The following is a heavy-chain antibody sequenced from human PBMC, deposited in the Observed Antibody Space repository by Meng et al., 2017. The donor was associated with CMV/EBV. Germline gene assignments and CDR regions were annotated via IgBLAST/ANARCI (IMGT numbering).Heavy chain of an antibody. D-gene: IGHD5-18*01. V-gene: IGHV4-4*07. J-gene: IGHJ4*02. Sequence: QVQLQESGPGLVKPSETLSLTCTVSGGSISSYYWSWIRQPAGKGLEWIGRIYTSGSTNYSPSLKSRVTMSVDTSKNQFSLKLSSVTAADTAVYYCARHGDTAMVVGIDYWGQGTLVTASS. CDR1: GGSISSYY. CDR2: IYTSGST. CDR3: ARHGDTAMVVGIDY.